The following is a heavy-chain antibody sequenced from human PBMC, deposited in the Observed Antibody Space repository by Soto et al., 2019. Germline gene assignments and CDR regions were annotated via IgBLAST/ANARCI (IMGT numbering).Heavy chain of an antibody. D-gene: IGHD1-26*01. Sequence: QITLKESGPTLVKPTQTLTLTCTFSGFSLPTDRVGVGWIRQPPGKALEWLAVIYWDDSKTYRPSLKSRLTITKDTSKNQVARTMTAMDPVDTATYYCAHAYGGRSLYWGQGTLVTVSS. CDR3: AHAYGGRSLY. CDR2: IYWDDSK. V-gene: IGHV2-5*02. CDR1: GFSLPTDRVG. J-gene: IGHJ4*02.